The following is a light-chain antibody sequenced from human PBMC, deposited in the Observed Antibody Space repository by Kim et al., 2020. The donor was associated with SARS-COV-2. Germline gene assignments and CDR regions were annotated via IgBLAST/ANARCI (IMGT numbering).Light chain of an antibody. Sequence: DIVMTQSPDSLAVSLGERVTINCKSSQSVLFSSNNKNYLVWYQQKPGQPPKLLIYWASTRESGVPDRFSGSGSGTDFTLTISSLQAEDVAVYYCQQYYDTPYTFGQGTKLEI. CDR3: QQYYDTPYT. CDR2: WAS. CDR1: QSVLFSSNNKNY. V-gene: IGKV4-1*01. J-gene: IGKJ2*01.